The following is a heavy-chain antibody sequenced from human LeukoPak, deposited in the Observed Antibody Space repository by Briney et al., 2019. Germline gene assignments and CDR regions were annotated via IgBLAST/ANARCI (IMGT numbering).Heavy chain of an antibody. D-gene: IGHD3-22*01. Sequence: SETLSLTCAVYGGSFSGYYWSWIRQPPGKGLEWIGEINHSGSTNYNPSLKSRVTISVDTSKNQFSLKLSSVTAADTAVYYCARAHYDSSGYYYRYPYSQHWGQGTLVTVSS. CDR3: ARAHYDSSGYYYRYPYSQH. CDR2: INHSGST. J-gene: IGHJ1*01. CDR1: GGSFSGYY. V-gene: IGHV4-34*01.